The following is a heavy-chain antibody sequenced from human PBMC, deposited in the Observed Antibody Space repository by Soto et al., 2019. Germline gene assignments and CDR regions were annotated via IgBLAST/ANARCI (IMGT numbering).Heavy chain of an antibody. J-gene: IGHJ5*02. CDR1: GFTFSSYS. CDR2: ISSSSSYI. Sequence: GGSLRLSCAASGFTFSSYSMNWVRQAPGKGLEWVSSISSSSSYIYYADSVKGRFTISRDNAKNSLYLQMNSLRAEDTAVYYCAREAILELCFDPWGQGTLVTVSS. D-gene: IGHD1-7*01. CDR3: AREAILELCFDP. V-gene: IGHV3-21*01.